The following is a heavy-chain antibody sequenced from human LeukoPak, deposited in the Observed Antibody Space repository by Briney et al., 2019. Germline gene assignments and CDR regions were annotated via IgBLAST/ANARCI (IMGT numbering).Heavy chain of an antibody. J-gene: IGHJ5*02. Sequence: SETLSLTCTVSGGSISSSSYYWGWIRQPPGKGLEWIGSISYSGSTYYNPSLKSRLTMSVDTSNNQFSLRLHSVTAADTSVYYCARQTVGGGLLDWFDPWGQGTLVTVSS. D-gene: IGHD3-16*01. CDR3: ARQTVGGGLLDWFDP. CDR1: GGSISSSSYY. CDR2: ISYSGST. V-gene: IGHV4-39*01.